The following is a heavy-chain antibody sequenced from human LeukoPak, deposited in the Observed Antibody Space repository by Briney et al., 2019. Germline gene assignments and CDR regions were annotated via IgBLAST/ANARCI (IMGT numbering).Heavy chain of an antibody. V-gene: IGHV4-59*12. J-gene: IGHJ4*02. D-gene: IGHD3-10*01. CDR1: GGSISSYY. Sequence: SETLSLTCTASGGSISSYYWSWIRQPPGKGLEWIGYIYYSGSTNYNPSLKSRVTISADTSKNQFSLKLSSVTAADTAVYYCARRVQTYYYGSGSYRYWGQGTLVTVSS. CDR2: IYYSGST. CDR3: ARRVQTYYYGSGSYRY.